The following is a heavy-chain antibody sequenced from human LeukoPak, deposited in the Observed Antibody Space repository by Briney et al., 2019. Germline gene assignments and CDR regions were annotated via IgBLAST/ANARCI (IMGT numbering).Heavy chain of an antibody. CDR3: ARDGSGSTGYNWFDP. J-gene: IGHJ5*02. V-gene: IGHV1-2*02. D-gene: IGHD3-10*01. CDR2: INPNSGGT. CDR1: GYTFTGYY. Sequence: ASVTVSCKASGYTFTGYYMHWVRQAPGQGLEWMGWINPNSGGTNYAQKFQGRVTMTRDTSISTAYMELSRLRSDDTAVYYCARDGSGSTGYNWFDPWGQGTLVTVSS.